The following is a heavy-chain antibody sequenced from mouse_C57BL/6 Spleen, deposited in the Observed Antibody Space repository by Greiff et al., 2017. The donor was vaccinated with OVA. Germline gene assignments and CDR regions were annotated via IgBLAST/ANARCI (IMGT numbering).Heavy chain of an antibody. CDR2: ISYDGSN. CDR3: AREGSPDYSIDY. V-gene: IGHV3-6*01. Sequence: EVKLVESGPGLVKPSQSLSLTCSVTGYSITSGYYWNWIRQFPGNILEWMGYISYDGSNNYNPSLKNRITITRDTSKNQFFLKLNSMTTDDTSTYYCAREGSPDYSIDYWGQGTSLTVSS. D-gene: IGHD2-13*01. CDR1: GYSITSGYY. J-gene: IGHJ2*02.